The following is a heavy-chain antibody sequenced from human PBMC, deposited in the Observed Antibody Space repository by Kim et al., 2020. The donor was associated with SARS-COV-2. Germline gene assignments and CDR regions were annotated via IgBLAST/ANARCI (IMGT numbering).Heavy chain of an antibody. CDR3: ARGLRSHSSSGVYYFDY. D-gene: IGHD6-6*01. CDR2: INHSGST. J-gene: IGHJ4*02. V-gene: IGHV4-34*01. CDR1: GGSFSGYY. Sequence: SETLSLTCAVYGGSFSGYYWSWIRQPPGKGLEWIGEINHSGSTNYNPSLKSRVTISVDTSKNQFSLKLSSVTAADTAVYYCARGLRSHSSSGVYYFDYWGQGTLVTVSS.